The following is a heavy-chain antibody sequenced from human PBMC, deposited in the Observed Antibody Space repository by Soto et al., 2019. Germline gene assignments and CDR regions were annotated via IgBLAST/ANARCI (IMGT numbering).Heavy chain of an antibody. D-gene: IGHD6-19*01. V-gene: IGHV1-46*01. Sequence: ASVKVSCKASGYTFTSYYMYWVRQAPGQGLEWMGIINPSGGSTTYAQKFQGRVTMTRDTSTSTVYMELSRLRSDDTAVYYCARVGLSTGWYSGTNWGQRTQVTVSS. J-gene: IGHJ1*01. CDR3: ARVGLSTGWYSGTN. CDR1: GYTFTSYY. CDR2: INPSGGST.